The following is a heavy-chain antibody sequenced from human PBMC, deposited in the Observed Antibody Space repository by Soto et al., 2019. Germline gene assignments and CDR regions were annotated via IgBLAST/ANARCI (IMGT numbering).Heavy chain of an antibody. CDR2: IYPGDSDT. CDR3: ARNLRDYYDSSGYYLAP. CDR1: GYTFTNYW. D-gene: IGHD3-22*01. V-gene: IGHV5-51*01. J-gene: IGHJ3*01. Sequence: GESLKISCEGSGYTFTNYWIGWVRQMPGKGLEWMGIIYPGDSDTRYSPSFQGQVTISADKSISTAYLQWSSLKASDTAMYYCARNLRDYYDSSGYYLAPWGQGTMVTVSS.